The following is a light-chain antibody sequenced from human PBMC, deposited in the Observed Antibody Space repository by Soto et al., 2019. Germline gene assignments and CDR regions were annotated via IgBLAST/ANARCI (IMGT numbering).Light chain of an antibody. J-gene: IGKJ4*01. CDR3: QQYNNWPLT. V-gene: IGKV3D-15*01. CDR2: GAS. Sequence: EIVMTQSPVTLSVSPGERATLSCRASQGVSDNLAWYQQKPGQAPRLLFYGASTRATDIPVRFSGSASGTEFTLTISSLQSEDFAVYYCQQYNNWPLTFGGGTKVDLK. CDR1: QGVSDN.